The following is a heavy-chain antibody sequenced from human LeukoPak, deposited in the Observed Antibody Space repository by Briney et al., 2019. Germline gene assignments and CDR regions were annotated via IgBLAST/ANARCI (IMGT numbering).Heavy chain of an antibody. D-gene: IGHD3-22*01. V-gene: IGHV4-34*01. CDR2: INHSGST. Sequence: GSLRLSCAASGFIVSSKYMSWVRQPPGKGLEWIGEINHSGSTNYNPSLKSRVTISVDTSKNQFSLKLSSVTAADTAVYYCARPPYYYDSSGQDWGQGTLVTVSS. J-gene: IGHJ4*02. CDR1: GFIVSSKY. CDR3: ARPPYYYDSSGQD.